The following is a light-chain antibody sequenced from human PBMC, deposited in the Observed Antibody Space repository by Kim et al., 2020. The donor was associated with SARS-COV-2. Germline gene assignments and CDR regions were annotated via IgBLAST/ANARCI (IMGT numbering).Light chain of an antibody. J-gene: IGKJ2*02. Sequence: RATNNCKSSQSVLHSTNNKNYLAWYQQKQGQPPKVLIYWASTRESGVPDRFSGSGSGTDFTLTISSLQAEDVAVYYCQQYYIAPCTFAQGTKLEI. CDR1: QSVLHSTNNKNY. V-gene: IGKV4-1*01. CDR2: WAS. CDR3: QQYYIAPCT.